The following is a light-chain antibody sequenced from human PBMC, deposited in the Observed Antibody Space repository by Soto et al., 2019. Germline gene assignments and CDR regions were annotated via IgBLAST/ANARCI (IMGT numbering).Light chain of an antibody. V-gene: IGKV3-20*01. CDR3: QQYGSSPLIS. J-gene: IGKJ5*01. Sequence: IVLTQSPGTLSLSPGERSTLSCRASQSITNNFLTWYQQKPGQAPRLLIFGASKRATGIPDRFSGSGSGRDFTLTISGLEPEDFAVYYCQQYGSSPLISFGQGTRLEIK. CDR2: GAS. CDR1: QSITNNF.